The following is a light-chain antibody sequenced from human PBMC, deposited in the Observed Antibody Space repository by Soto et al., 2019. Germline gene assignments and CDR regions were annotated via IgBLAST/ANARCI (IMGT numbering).Light chain of an antibody. CDR3: QHYNSYSEA. V-gene: IGKV1-5*01. CDR2: DAS. CDR1: QSIRTW. J-gene: IGKJ1*01. Sequence: DIQMTQSPSTLSASVGDRVTITCRASQSIRTWLAWYQHKPGKAPKFLIYDASTVESGVPSRFSGSGSGTEFTLTISSLQPDDFATYYCQHYNSYSEAFGQGTKVDIK.